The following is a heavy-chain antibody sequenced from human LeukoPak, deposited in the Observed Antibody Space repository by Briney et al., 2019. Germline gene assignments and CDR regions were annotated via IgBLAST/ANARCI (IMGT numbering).Heavy chain of an antibody. J-gene: IGHJ4*02. CDR2: MNPNSGNT. CDR3: ARVNYYDSSGYYFNFDY. V-gene: IGHV1-8*01. CDR1: GYTFTSYD. Sequence: ASVKVSCKASGYTFTSYDINWVRQATGQGLEWMGWMNPNSGNTGYAQKFQGRVTMTRNTSISTAYVELSSLRSEDTAVYYCARVNYYDSSGYYFNFDYWGQGTLVTVSS. D-gene: IGHD3-22*01.